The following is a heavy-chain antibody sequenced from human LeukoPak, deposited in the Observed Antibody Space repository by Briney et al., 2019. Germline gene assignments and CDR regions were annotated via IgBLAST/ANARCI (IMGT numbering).Heavy chain of an antibody. Sequence: SETLSLTCTVSGGSISSYYWSWIRQPAGKGLEWIGRIYTSGSTNYNPSLKSRVTMSVDTSKNQFSLKLSSVTAADTAVYYCARDGDSGWYSYYYGMDVWGQGTRSPSP. D-gene: IGHD6-19*01. V-gene: IGHV4-4*07. CDR1: GGSISSYY. J-gene: IGHJ6*02. CDR2: IYTSGST. CDR3: ARDGDSGWYSYYYGMDV.